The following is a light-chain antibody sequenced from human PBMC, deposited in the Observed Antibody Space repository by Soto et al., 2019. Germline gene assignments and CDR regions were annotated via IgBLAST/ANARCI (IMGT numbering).Light chain of an antibody. J-gene: IGKJ5*01. V-gene: IGKV1-27*01. CDR2: SAS. Sequence: DIQMTQSPSSLSASVGDRVTITCRASQAISNYLAWYQQKPGKVPKLLIYSASTLQSGVPSRFSGSGSGTDFTLTISSLQPEDVAIYYCQKYNSALTFGQGTRLEI. CDR3: QKYNSALT. CDR1: QAISNY.